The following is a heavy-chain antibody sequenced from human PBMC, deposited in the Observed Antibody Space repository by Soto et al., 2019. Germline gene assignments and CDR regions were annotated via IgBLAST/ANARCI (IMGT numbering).Heavy chain of an antibody. D-gene: IGHD2-15*01. CDR2: INHSGST. CDR3: ARVYVVVVAAMLVGPFDP. Sequence: SETLSLTCTVSGGSISSYYWSWIRQPTGKGLEWIGYINHSGSTNYNPSLKSRVTISVDTSKNQFSLKLSSVTAADTAVYYCARVYVVVVAAMLVGPFDPWGQGTLVTVSS. J-gene: IGHJ5*02. CDR1: GGSISSYY. V-gene: IGHV4-59*12.